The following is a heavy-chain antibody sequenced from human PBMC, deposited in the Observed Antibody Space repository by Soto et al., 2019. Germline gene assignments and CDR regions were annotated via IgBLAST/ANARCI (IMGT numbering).Heavy chain of an antibody. CDR3: ANYNYYDASGPS. Sequence: EVQLLESGGGLVQPGGSLRLSCAASGFTFSSYAMSWVRQAPGKGLEWVSAISGSGGNTYYADSVKGRFTISRDNSKNPLYRQMNSLRAEDTAVYYCANYNYYDASGPSWGQGTLVTVSS. V-gene: IGHV3-23*01. J-gene: IGHJ5*02. CDR2: ISGSGGNT. D-gene: IGHD3-22*01. CDR1: GFTFSSYA.